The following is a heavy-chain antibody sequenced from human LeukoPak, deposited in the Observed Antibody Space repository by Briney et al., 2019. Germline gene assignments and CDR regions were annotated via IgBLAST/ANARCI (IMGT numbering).Heavy chain of an antibody. J-gene: IGHJ6*03. CDR1: GGSISSYY. CDR2: IYYSGST. V-gene: IGHV4-59*01. CDR3: ARLYCSGGSCKNHHYYYYMDA. Sequence: SETLSLTCTVSGGSISSYYWSWIRQPPGKGLEWIGYIYYSGSTNYNPSLKSRVTISVDTSKNQFSLKLSSVTAADTAVYYCARLYCSGGSCKNHHYYYYMDAWGKGTTVTVSS. D-gene: IGHD2-15*01.